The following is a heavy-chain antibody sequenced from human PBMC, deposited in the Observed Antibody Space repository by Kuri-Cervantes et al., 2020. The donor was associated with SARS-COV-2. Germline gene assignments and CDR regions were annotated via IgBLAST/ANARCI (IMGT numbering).Heavy chain of an antibody. CDR1: GGSISSGDYY. V-gene: IGHV4-30-2*01. Sequence: SETLSLTCTVSGGSISSGDYYWNWFRQPPGKGLEWIGYIFHSGSAYYNPSLKSRVTISIDKSKNQFSLKLSSVTAADTAMFYCARQLGIDDASDIWGQGTMVTDSS. CDR2: IFHSGSA. J-gene: IGHJ3*02. D-gene: IGHD7-27*01. CDR3: ARQLGIDDASDI.